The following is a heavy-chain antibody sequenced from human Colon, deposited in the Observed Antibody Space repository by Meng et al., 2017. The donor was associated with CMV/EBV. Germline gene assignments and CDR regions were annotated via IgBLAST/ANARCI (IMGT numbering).Heavy chain of an antibody. Sequence: QVQLVQSGAEVKKPXXPVKVSCKASGYTFTGYYLHWVRQAPGQGLEWMGWVNPNSGGTNYTQKFQGRFTMTRDTSISTAYMELTRLRSDDTAVYYCAAATGAFDNWGQGTLVTVAS. CDR1: GYTFTGYY. J-gene: IGHJ4*02. D-gene: IGHD6-13*01. CDR2: VNPNSGGT. V-gene: IGHV1-2*02. CDR3: AAATGAFDN.